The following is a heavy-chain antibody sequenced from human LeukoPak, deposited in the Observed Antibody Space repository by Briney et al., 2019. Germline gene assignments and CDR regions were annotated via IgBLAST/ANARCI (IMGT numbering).Heavy chain of an antibody. J-gene: IGHJ4*02. D-gene: IGHD5-18*01. CDR1: GDTFTSYY. V-gene: IGHV1-46*01. CDR3: ARDITPYTAMDY. Sequence: GASVKVSCKASGDTFTSYYMHWVRQAPGQGLEWMGIINPSGGSTSYAQKFQGRVTMTRDTSTSTVYMELSSLRSEDTAVYYCARDITPYTAMDYWGQGTLVTVSS. CDR2: INPSGGST.